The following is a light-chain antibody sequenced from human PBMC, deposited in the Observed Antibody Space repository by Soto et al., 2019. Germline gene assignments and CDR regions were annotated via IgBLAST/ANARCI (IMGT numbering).Light chain of an antibody. V-gene: IGKV3-20*01. CDR1: QTVSITY. Sequence: VLTQSPGTLSLSPGESATLSCRASQTVSITYLTWYQQKPGQAPRLLIFGASKRATGIPDRSSGSGSGRDFTLTISGLEPEDFAVYYCQQYGSSPWTFGQGTKVDIK. CDR3: QQYGSSPWT. J-gene: IGKJ1*01. CDR2: GAS.